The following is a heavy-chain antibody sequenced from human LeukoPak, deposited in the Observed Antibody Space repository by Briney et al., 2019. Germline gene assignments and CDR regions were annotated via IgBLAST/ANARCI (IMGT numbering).Heavy chain of an antibody. CDR3: ARVFRNSGSYFDY. V-gene: IGHV3-21*01. Sequence: PGGSLRLSCAASGFTFSSYSMNWVRQAPEKGLEWVSSITSSSNYIYYADSVKGRFTISRDNAKNSLYLQMNNLRAEDTAVYYCARVFRNSGSYFDYWGQGTLVAVSS. CDR2: ITSSSNYI. D-gene: IGHD1-26*01. J-gene: IGHJ4*02. CDR1: GFTFSSYS.